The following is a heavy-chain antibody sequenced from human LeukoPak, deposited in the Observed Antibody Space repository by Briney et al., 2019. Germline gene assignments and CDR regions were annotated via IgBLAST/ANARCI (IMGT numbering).Heavy chain of an antibody. J-gene: IGHJ4*02. CDR3: AKDRDCSSTGCYVFAN. D-gene: IGHD2-2*01. CDR2: ISGDGEST. CDR1: GVTLRNYA. V-gene: IGHV3-23*01. Sequence: TGGSLRLSCAASGVTLRNYAMTWIRQAPGKGLQWVSVISGDGESTYYADSVRGRFTISRDNSKNTMYLQMNNPRAEDTAIYYCAKDRDCSSTGCYVFANWGQGTLVTVSS.